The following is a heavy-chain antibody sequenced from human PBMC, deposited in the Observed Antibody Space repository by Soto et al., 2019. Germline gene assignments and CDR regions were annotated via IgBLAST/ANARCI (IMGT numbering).Heavy chain of an antibody. J-gene: IGHJ6*02. CDR3: ARHPVYYDLLTAYHPDAMDV. CDR2: IYYSGST. CDR1: GGSFSDYY. Sequence: SETLSLTCAVYGGSFSDYYWSWIRQPPGKGLEWIGYIYYSGSTSYNPSLQSRVTMSVDTSKSQFSLKLSSVTAADTAVYYCARHPVYYDLLTAYHPDAMDVWGQGTTVTVSS. V-gene: IGHV4-59*08. D-gene: IGHD3-9*01.